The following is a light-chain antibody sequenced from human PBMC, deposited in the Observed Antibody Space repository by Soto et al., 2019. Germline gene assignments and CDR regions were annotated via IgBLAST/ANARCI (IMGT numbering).Light chain of an antibody. CDR1: SSDVGAYNF. CDR2: DVS. Sequence: QSVLTQPASVSGSPGQSITISCTGTSSDVGAYNFVSWFQQLPGKAPKIMISDVSNRPSGVSNRFSGSKSGNTASLTISGLQAEDEADYYCSSYPTSSSLVFGGGTKLTVL. CDR3: SSYPTSSSLV. V-gene: IGLV2-14*03. J-gene: IGLJ2*01.